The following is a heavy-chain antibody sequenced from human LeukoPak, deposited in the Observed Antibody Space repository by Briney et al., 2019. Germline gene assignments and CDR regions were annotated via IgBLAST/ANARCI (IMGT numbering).Heavy chain of an antibody. J-gene: IGHJ4*02. D-gene: IGHD1-1*01. CDR3: TRDPPNDQSYDV. CDR2: TYYRSKWFY. V-gene: IGHV6-1*01. Sequence: PSQTLSLTCAIFGDSVSNNGAAWNWIRQSPSRGFEWLGRTYYRSKWFYDYAVSVRSLIIISPDTFQNQFSLQLSSMPPDDTAVYYCTRDPPNDQSYDVWGQGTLVTVSS. CDR1: GDSVSNNGAA.